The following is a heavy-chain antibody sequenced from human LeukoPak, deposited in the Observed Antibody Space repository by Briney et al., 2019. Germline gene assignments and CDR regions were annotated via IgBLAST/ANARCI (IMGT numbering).Heavy chain of an antibody. J-gene: IGHJ3*02. D-gene: IGHD2-15*01. CDR2: IFPGDSDT. V-gene: IGHV5-51*01. Sequence: GESLKISCKGSGYSFTNYWIGWVRQMPGRGLEWMGIIFPGDSDTRYSPSFQGQVTISADKSISTAYLQWSSLKASDTAMYYCARRGYCSGGTCFSNAFDIWGQGTMVTVSS. CDR3: ARRGYCSGGTCFSNAFDI. CDR1: GYSFTNYW.